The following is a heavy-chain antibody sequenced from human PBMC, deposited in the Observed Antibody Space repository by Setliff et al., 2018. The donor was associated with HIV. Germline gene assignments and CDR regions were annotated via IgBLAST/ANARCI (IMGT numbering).Heavy chain of an antibody. CDR3: ARARLQGIVTAVGPRDNCLDP. Sequence: SVKVSCKASGGTFSGYVISWVRQAPGQGLEWMGGFIPVLHITNYAQKFQGRVTITADESTSTGYMELSSLRSDDTAVYYCARARLQGIVTAVGPRDNCLDPWGQGTRVTVSS. CDR2: FIPVLHIT. CDR1: GGTFSGYV. V-gene: IGHV1-69*10. J-gene: IGHJ5*02. D-gene: IGHD1-26*01.